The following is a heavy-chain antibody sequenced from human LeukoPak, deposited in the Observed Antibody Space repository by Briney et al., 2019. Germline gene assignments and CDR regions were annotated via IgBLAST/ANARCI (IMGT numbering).Heavy chain of an antibody. J-gene: IGHJ4*02. D-gene: IGHD4-17*01. V-gene: IGHV1-2*02. CDR2: INPNSGGT. Sequence: ASVKVSCKASGYTFTGYYMHWVRQAPGQGLEWMGWINPNSGGTNYAQKFQGRVTMTRDTSISTAYMELSRLRSDDTAVYYCARSNNYGDYSMGLWGQGTLVTVSS. CDR1: GYTFTGYY. CDR3: ARSNNYGDYSMGL.